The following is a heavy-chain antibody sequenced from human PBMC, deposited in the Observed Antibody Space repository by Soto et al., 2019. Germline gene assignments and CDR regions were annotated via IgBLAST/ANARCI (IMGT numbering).Heavy chain of an antibody. D-gene: IGHD6-13*01. V-gene: IGHV1-8*01. CDR2: MNPNSGNT. CDR1: GYTLTSYD. J-gene: IGHJ6*02. CDR3: ARAGDSSSWYDYYGMDV. Sequence: ASVKVSCKASGYTLTSYDINWVRQATGQGLEWMGWMNPNSGNTGYAQKFQGRVTMTRNTSISTAYMELSSLRSEDTAVYYCARAGDSSSWYDYYGMDVWGQGTTVTVSS.